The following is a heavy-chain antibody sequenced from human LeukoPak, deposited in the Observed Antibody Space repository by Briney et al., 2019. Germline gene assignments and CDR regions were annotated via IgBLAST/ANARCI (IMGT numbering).Heavy chain of an antibody. Sequence: PGGSLRLSCAASGFTFSTYWMTWVRQVPGKGLEWVANIKQDGSEKHYADSVKGRFTISRDNAKNSLYLQMNSLRAEDTAVYSCARDQGTTVTSYAFDTWGQGTMVTVSS. V-gene: IGHV3-7*01. D-gene: IGHD4-11*01. J-gene: IGHJ3*02. CDR3: ARDQGTTVTSYAFDT. CDR2: IKQDGSEK. CDR1: GFTFSTYW.